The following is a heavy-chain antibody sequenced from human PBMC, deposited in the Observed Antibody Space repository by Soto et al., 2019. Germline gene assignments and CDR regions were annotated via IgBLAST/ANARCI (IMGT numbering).Heavy chain of an antibody. Sequence: QLQLQESGSGLVKPSQTLSLTCAVSGGSISSGGYSWSWIRQPPGKGLEWIGYIDHSGSTYYNPALQSRVTLSVDRSKNPSSLKLSSVTAADTAVYYCAGGPPMGYWGQGTLVTVSS. CDR2: IDHSGST. CDR1: GGSISSGGYS. CDR3: AGGPPMGY. V-gene: IGHV4-30-2*01. J-gene: IGHJ4*02. D-gene: IGHD3-10*01.